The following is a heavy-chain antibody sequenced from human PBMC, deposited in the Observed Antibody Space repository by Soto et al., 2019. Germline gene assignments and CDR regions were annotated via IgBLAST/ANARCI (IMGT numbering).Heavy chain of an antibody. V-gene: IGHV3-30*18. CDR3: VKDRSDTWSFDY. Sequence: QVQLVESGGGWVKPGSSRSPSFVASGLTSITLARHWFGQVPGKGREWLAVVTPDGSLYPYGDSLKGRFSISRDNSRKTLYLQMNSLRPEDTAVYYCVKDRSDTWSFDYWGQGTLVTVSS. D-gene: IGHD2-8*02. CDR2: VTPDGSLY. J-gene: IGHJ4*02. CDR1: GLTSITLA.